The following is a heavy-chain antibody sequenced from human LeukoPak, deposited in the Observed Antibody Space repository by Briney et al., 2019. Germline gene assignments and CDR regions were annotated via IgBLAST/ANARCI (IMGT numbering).Heavy chain of an antibody. Sequence: EASVKVSCKASGYTFTGYYMHWVRQAPGQGLEWMGWINPNSGGTNYAQKFQGRVTMTRDTSISTAYVELSRLRSDDTAVYYCAREKAVAGTGVGYWGQGTLVTVSS. CDR1: GYTFTGYY. D-gene: IGHD6-19*01. CDR3: AREKAVAGTGVGY. J-gene: IGHJ4*02. CDR2: INPNSGGT. V-gene: IGHV1-2*02.